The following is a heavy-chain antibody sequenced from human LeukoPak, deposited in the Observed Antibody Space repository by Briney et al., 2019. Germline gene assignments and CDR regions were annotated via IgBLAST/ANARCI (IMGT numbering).Heavy chain of an antibody. V-gene: IGHV3-11*01. D-gene: IGHD2-21*01. J-gene: IGHJ3*02. CDR3: ARPCGGDCSFLDI. Sequence: GGSLRLSCAASGFTFSDWYMNWVRQAPGKGLEWISCIGTSSTNTHYANSVKGRFTISRDNTKNSVHLQLKNVRAEDTAVYYCARPCGGDCSFLDIWGQGTMVTVSS. CDR1: GFTFSDWY. CDR2: IGTSSTNT.